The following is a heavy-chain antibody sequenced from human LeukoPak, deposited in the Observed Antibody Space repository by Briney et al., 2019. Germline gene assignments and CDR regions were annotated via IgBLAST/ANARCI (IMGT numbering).Heavy chain of an antibody. CDR3: TRSLVVGGTRPNDY. Sequence: GGSLRQICGTASFTIITYCLLGFRQPPGKGLVWLSRINTGGNDITYADSVKGRFTSSRDNAKNTLYLQMNSLTVEDTAVYFCTRSLVVGGTRPNDYWGQGTLVTVAS. V-gene: IGHV3-74*01. CDR2: INTGGNDI. D-gene: IGHD2-15*01. J-gene: IGHJ4*02. CDR1: SFTIITYC.